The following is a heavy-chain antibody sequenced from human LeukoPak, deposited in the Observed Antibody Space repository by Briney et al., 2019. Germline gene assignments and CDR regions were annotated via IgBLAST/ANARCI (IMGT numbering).Heavy chain of an antibody. V-gene: IGHV4-34*01. CDR1: GGSFSGYY. CDR3: ARGLGYCSSTSCLVNWFDP. J-gene: IGHJ5*02. D-gene: IGHD2-2*01. CDR2: INHSGST. Sequence: SETLSLTCAVYGGSFSGYYWSWIRQPPGKGLEWIGEINHSGSTNYNPSLKSRVTISVDTSKNQFSPKLSSVTAADTAVYYCARGLGYCSSTSCLVNWFDPWGQGTLVTVSS.